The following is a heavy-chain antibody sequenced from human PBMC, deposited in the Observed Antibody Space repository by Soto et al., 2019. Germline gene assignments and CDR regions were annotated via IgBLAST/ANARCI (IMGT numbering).Heavy chain of an antibody. V-gene: IGHV6-1*01. D-gene: IGHD2-8*01. CDR2: TYYRSKWFN. J-gene: IGHJ4*02. CDR3: ARDLSSISVLKAPYSDY. Sequence: QVQLQQSGPGLVKPSQTLSLTCAISGDSVSSNRASWNWIRESPSRGLEWLGRTYYRSKWFNENAVAVKSRIIIDPDTSTNQVSLQVNAVTPEDTAVYYCARDLSSISVLKAPYSDYGGQGTVVAVSS. CDR1: GDSVSSNRAS.